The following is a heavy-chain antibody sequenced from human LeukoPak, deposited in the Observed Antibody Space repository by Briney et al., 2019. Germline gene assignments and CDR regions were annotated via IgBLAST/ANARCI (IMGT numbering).Heavy chain of an antibody. J-gene: IGHJ3*02. CDR1: GGSISSYY. CDR2: IYYSGST. CDR3: ARGLPAKRFLERSKNAFDI. Sequence: SETLSLTCTVSGGSISSYYWSWIRQPPGKGLEWIGYIYYSGSTNYNPSLKSRVTISVDTSKNQFSLELSSVTAADTAVYYCARGLPAKRFLERSKNAFDIWGQGTMVTVSS. V-gene: IGHV4-59*12. D-gene: IGHD3-3*01.